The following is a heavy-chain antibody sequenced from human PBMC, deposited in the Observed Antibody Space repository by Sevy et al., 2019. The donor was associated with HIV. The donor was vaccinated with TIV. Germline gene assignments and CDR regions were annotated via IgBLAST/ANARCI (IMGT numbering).Heavy chain of an antibody. CDR3: TAGVGASDFDY. CDR2: IKSKTEGATR. V-gene: IGHV3-15*01. D-gene: IGHD1-26*01. Sequence: GGSLRLSCAASGFSFSNAWMSWVRQAPGKGLEWVGRIKSKTEGATRDFAAPVKGRLDISRDDSRNTVYLQMNSLKTDDSAVYYCTAGVGASDFDYWGQGTLVTVSS. J-gene: IGHJ4*02. CDR1: GFSFSNAW.